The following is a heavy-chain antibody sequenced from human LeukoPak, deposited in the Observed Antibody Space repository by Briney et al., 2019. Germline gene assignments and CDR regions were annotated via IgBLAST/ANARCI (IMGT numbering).Heavy chain of an antibody. CDR1: GFTFSSYS. Sequence: PGGSLRLSCAASGFTFSSYSMNWVRQAPGKGLEWVSYISSSGSTIYYADSVKGRFTISRDNAKNSLYLQMNSLRAEDTAVYYCARDGRFHDYFDYWGQGTLVTVSS. J-gene: IGHJ4*02. CDR2: ISSSGSTI. CDR3: ARDGRFHDYFDY. V-gene: IGHV3-48*04. D-gene: IGHD1-1*01.